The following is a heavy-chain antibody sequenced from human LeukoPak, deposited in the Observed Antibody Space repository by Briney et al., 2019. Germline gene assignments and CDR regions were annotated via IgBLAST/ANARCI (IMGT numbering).Heavy chain of an antibody. CDR2: INAGNGNT. V-gene: IGHV1-3*01. D-gene: IGHD3-10*01. J-gene: IGHJ4*02. CDR1: GYTFTSYA. Sequence: ASVKVSCKASGYTFTSYAMHWVRQAPGQRLEWMGWINAGNGNTKYSQKFQGRVTITRDTSASTAYMELSSLRSEDTAVYYCARVVEDYYGSGSPGFDYWGQGTLVTVSS. CDR3: ARVVEDYYGSGSPGFDY.